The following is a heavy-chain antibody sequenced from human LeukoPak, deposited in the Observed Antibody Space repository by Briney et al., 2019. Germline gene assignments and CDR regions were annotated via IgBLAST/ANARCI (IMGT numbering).Heavy chain of an antibody. J-gene: IGHJ4*02. CDR2: IRSKAYGGTT. V-gene: IGHV3-49*03. Sequence: GGSLRLSCTGSGFTFGDYTMTWFRQAPGKGLEWVGFIRSKAYGGTTEYAASVKGRFTISGDDSKSIAFLQMNSLKIEDTAAYYCIRDTTLVRPIDYWGQGTLVTVSS. CDR1: GFTFGDYT. CDR3: IRDTTLVRPIDY. D-gene: IGHD6-13*01.